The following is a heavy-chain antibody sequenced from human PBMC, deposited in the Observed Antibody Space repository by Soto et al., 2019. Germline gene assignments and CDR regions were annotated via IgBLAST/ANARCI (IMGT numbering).Heavy chain of an antibody. D-gene: IGHD3-10*01. CDR2: ISGSGGST. CDR3: AKPRVGYDGSGSQH. V-gene: IGHV3-23*01. CDR1: EFTFSSYA. J-gene: IGHJ1*01. Sequence: EVQLLESGGGLVQPGGSLRLSCAASEFTFSSYAMSWVRQAPGKGLEWVSGISGSGGSTYYADSVKGRFTISRDNSKNTLYLQMNSMRAEDTAVYYCAKPRVGYDGSGSQHWVQGTLVTVSS.